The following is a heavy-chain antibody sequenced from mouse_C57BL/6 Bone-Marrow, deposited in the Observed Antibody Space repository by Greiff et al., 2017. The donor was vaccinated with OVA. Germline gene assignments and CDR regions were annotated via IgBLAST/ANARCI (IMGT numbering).Heavy chain of an antibody. Sequence: VKLVESGPGLVAPSQSLSITCTVSGFSLTSYGVSWVRQPPGKGLEWLGVIWGDGSTNYHSALISRLSISKDNSKSQVFLKLNSLQTDDTATYYCAKGVTTGSSWMVLYYAMDYWGQGTSVTVSS. D-gene: IGHD1-1*01. CDR3: AKGVTTGSSWMVLYYAMDY. CDR2: IWGDGST. V-gene: IGHV2-3*01. CDR1: GFSLTSYG. J-gene: IGHJ4*01.